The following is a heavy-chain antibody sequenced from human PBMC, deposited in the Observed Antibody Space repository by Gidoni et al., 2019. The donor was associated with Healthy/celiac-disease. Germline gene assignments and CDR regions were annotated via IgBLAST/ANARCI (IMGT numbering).Heavy chain of an antibody. CDR1: AAPFTAYS. Sequence: QVQLQQRGARMFQPSETPPLTCAAYAAPFTAYSWSWIHQPPGTGLEWIGEINHSGSTNYNPSLKSRVTISVDTSKNQFSLKLSSVTAADTAVYYCAREGGLWPGASRGGRDRAFDIWGQGTMVTVSS. D-gene: IGHD2-21*01. CDR2: INHSGST. V-gene: IGHV4-34*01. J-gene: IGHJ3*02. CDR3: AREGGLWPGASRGGRDRAFDI.